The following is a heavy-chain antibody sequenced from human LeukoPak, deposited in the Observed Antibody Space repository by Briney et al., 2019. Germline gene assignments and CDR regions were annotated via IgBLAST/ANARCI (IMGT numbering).Heavy chain of an antibody. CDR2: INSKTDGGTT. Sequence: GGSLRLSCAASGFTFSTYAVNWVRQAPGKGLEWVGRINSKTDGGTTDYAAPVKGRFTISRDDSKNTLYLQMNSLKTEDTAVYYCTTPYIGDDILTGYYPDYWGQGTLVTVSS. J-gene: IGHJ4*02. V-gene: IGHV3-15*01. D-gene: IGHD3-9*01. CDR3: TTPYIGDDILTGYYPDY. CDR1: GFTFSTYA.